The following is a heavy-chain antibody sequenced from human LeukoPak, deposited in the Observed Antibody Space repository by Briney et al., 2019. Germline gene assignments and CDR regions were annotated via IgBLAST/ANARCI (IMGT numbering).Heavy chain of an antibody. CDR2: IHYSGST. CDR1: SGSIGTYY. J-gene: IGHJ3*01. CDR3: ARGGGYNRREEAFDF. V-gene: IGHV4-59*01. D-gene: IGHD1-14*01. Sequence: SETLSLTCTVSSGSIGTYYWSWIRQPPGKGLEWIGYIHYSGSTNYNPSLKSRVTMSVDRSKNQFSLRLTSVTAVDTAVYYCARGGGYNRREEAFDFWGQGTMVTVPS.